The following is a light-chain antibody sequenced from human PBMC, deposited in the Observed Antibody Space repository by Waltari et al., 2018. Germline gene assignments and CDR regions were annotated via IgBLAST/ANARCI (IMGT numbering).Light chain of an antibody. V-gene: IGKV1-39*01. Sequence: DIQMTQSPSSLSASVGDRITITCRASESIGRYLNWSQQIPGKAPKLLIYAASNLQSGAPSRFSGSGPGTAFTLTISSLQPEDSATYYCQQSYTSPYTFGQGT. J-gene: IGKJ2*01. CDR1: ESIGRY. CDR3: QQSYTSPYT. CDR2: AAS.